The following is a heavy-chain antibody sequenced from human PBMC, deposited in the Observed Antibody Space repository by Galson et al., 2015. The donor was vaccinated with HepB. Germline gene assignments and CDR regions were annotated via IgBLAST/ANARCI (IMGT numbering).Heavy chain of an antibody. CDR1: GYTFIFYY. CDR2: INPTGDTT. V-gene: IGHV1-46*03. J-gene: IGHJ4*02. CDR3: AGEIAAPGSKNFDT. D-gene: IGHD6-13*01. Sequence: SVKVSCKASGYTFIFYYMHWVRQAPGQGLEWMGAINPTGDTTYYTHNFQGRVTMTRDMSTSTVYMELSSLRFEDTAVYYCAGEIAAPGSKNFDTWGQGTLVTVSS.